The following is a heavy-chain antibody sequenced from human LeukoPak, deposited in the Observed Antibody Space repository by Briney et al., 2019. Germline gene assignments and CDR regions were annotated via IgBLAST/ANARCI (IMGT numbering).Heavy chain of an antibody. CDR1: GFSFSSYG. D-gene: IGHD4-17*01. CDR2: IWYDGSNK. V-gene: IGHV3-33*01. J-gene: IGHJ4*02. CDR3: ARDRDYAFDY. Sequence: GGSRRLSCAASGFSFSSYGMHWVRQAPGKGLEWVAVIWYDGSNKYYADSVKGRFTISTDNAKNSLYLQMNSLRDEDTAVYYCARDRDYAFDYWGQGTLVTVSS.